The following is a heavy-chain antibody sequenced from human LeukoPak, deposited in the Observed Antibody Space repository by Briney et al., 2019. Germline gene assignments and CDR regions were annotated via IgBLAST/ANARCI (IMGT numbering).Heavy chain of an antibody. CDR1: GGSISSYY. D-gene: IGHD3-10*01. CDR2: IYYSGRT. V-gene: IGHV4-59*08. CDR3: ARWKVHYYGSESYNYFDY. Sequence: SETLSLTCTVSGGSISSYYWNWIRQPPGKGLEWIGYIYYSGRTNYNPSLQSRVTISVDTSKNQFSLKLSSVTAADTAVYYCARWKVHYYGSESYNYFDYWGQGTLVTVSS. J-gene: IGHJ4*02.